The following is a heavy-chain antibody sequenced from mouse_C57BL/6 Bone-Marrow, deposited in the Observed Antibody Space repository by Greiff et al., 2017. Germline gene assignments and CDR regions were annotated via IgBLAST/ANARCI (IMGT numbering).Heavy chain of an antibody. CDR3: ARSPSITTVVAYYFDY. V-gene: IGHV1-39*01. Sequence: VQLQQSGPELVKPGASVTISCKASGYSFTDYNMNWVKQSNGKSLEWIGVLNPNYGTTSYNQKFKGKATLTVDQSSSPAYMQLNSLPSEDSAVYYCARSPSITTVVAYYFDYWGQGTTLTVSS. J-gene: IGHJ2*01. CDR1: GYSFTDYN. D-gene: IGHD1-1*01. CDR2: LNPNYGTT.